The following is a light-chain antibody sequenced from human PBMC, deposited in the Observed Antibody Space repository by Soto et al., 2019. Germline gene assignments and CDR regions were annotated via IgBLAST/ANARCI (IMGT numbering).Light chain of an antibody. J-gene: IGKJ1*01. CDR2: AAS. V-gene: IGKV1-27*01. CDR3: QKHNSAPWT. CDR1: QGISNY. Sequence: IQLTQSPSSLSAPEGDRVTITCRASQGISNYLAWYQQKPGKVPKLLIYAASTLQSGVPSRFSGSGSGTDFTLTISSLQPEDVATYYCQKHNSAPWTFGQGTKVDIK.